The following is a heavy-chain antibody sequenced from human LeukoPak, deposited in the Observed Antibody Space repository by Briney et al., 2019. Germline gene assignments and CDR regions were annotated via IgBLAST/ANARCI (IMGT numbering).Heavy chain of an antibody. D-gene: IGHD6-19*01. CDR2: ISGSGGST. V-gene: IGHV3-23*01. CDR1: GFTFSSYA. CDR3: AKGDSSGWYPGGWFDP. Sequence: GGSPRLSCAASGFTFSSYAMSWVRQAPGKGLEWVSAISGSGGSTYYADSVKGRFTISRDNSKNTLYLQMNSLRAEDTAVYYCAKGDSSGWYPGGWFDPWGQGTLVTVSS. J-gene: IGHJ5*02.